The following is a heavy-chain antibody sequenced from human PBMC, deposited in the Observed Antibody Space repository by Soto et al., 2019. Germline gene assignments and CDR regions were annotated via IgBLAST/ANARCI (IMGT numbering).Heavy chain of an antibody. CDR3: ARVPGLGRWFDP. J-gene: IGHJ5*02. V-gene: IGHV4-30-4*01. CDR1: GGSISSGNYY. Sequence: PSETLSLTCTVSGGSISSGNYYWSWIRQPPGKGLEWIGFISYSGTTHYSASLRSRVSISVDTSKNQFSLDLSSVTAADTAVYYCARVPGLGRWFDPWGQGTLVTVS. D-gene: IGHD3-9*01. CDR2: ISYSGTT.